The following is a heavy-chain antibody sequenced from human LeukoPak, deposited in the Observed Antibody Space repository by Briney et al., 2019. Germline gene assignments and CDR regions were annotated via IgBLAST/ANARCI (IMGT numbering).Heavy chain of an antibody. CDR1: GFTFTNYW. CDR2: LPPDELDI. D-gene: IGHD2-15*01. Sequence: GGSLRLSCAASGFTFTNYWMHWVRQAPGMGLVWVSRLPPDELDIIYADSVKGRFTVSRDNGKNTWSLEMNSLRAEDTAVYYCVVGGSPGYWGQGTLVTVSS. J-gene: IGHJ4*02. V-gene: IGHV3-74*01. CDR3: VVGGSPGY.